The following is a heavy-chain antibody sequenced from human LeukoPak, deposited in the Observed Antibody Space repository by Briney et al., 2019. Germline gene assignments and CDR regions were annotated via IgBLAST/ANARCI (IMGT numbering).Heavy chain of an antibody. D-gene: IGHD5-18*01. CDR3: ARENKMGYSYAADC. CDR1: GFTFSSYA. J-gene: IGHJ4*02. Sequence: GGSLRLSCAASGFTFSSYAMSWARQAPGKGLEWVSSISGSGRSTYYADSVKGRFTISRDNSKNTLYLQMNSLRVEDTAVYYCARENKMGYSYAADCWGQGTLVTVSS. V-gene: IGHV3-23*01. CDR2: ISGSGRST.